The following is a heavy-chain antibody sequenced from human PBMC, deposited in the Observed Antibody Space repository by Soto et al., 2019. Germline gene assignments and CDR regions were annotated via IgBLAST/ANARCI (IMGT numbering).Heavy chain of an antibody. CDR1: GFTFDDYA. CDR2: ISWNSGSI. D-gene: IGHD3-10*01. CDR3: AKESKYETMGDFDY. V-gene: IGHV3-9*01. J-gene: IGHJ4*02. Sequence: EVQLVESGGGLVQPGRSLRLSCAASGFTFDDYAMHWVRQAPGKGLEWVPGISWNSGSIGYADSVKGRFTISRDNAKNSLYLQMNSLRAEDTALYYCAKESKYETMGDFDYWGQGTLVTVSS.